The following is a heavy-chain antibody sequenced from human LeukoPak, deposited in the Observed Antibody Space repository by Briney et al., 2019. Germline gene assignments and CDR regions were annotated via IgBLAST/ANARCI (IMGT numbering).Heavy chain of an antibody. CDR1: GGTFSSYA. Sequence: ASVKVSCKASGGTFSSYAISWVRQAPGQGLEWMGGIIPIFGTANYAQKFQGRVTITADESTSTAYMELSSLRSEDTAVYYCARGENCGGDCYPDCFDYWGQGTLVTVSS. V-gene: IGHV1-69*01. CDR3: ARGENCGGDCYPDCFDY. D-gene: IGHD2-21*01. J-gene: IGHJ4*02. CDR2: IIPIFGTA.